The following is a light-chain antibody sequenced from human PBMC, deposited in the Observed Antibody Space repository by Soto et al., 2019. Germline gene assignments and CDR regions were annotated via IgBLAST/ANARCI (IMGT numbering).Light chain of an antibody. CDR1: NSNIGAGYD. CDR3: QSYDSSLSGYV. Sequence: QSVLTQPPSVSGAPGQRVTISCAGSNSNIGAGYDVHWYQQLPGTAPKLLIYGNSNRPSGVPDRFSGSKSGTSASLAITGLQAEDEADYYRQSYDSSLSGYVFGTGTKLTVL. V-gene: IGLV1-40*01. J-gene: IGLJ1*01. CDR2: GNS.